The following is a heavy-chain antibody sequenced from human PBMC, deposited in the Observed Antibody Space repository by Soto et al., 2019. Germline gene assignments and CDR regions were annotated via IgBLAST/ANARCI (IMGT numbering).Heavy chain of an antibody. CDR2: IIPIVDIP. J-gene: IGHJ6*02. Sequence: QVQLVQSGAEVKKPGSSVKVSCKASGGTFSRYTFTWVRQAPGQGLEWLGRIIPIVDIPNYAQKFQGRFTISADKSTSTAYMELSRLTSDDTAVYYCASHFTGVLVLGTSPPGGDNFGWDVWGQGTTVSVS. D-gene: IGHD2-8*02. V-gene: IGHV1-69*02. CDR3: ASHFTGVLVLGTSPPGGDNFGWDV. CDR1: GGTFSRYT.